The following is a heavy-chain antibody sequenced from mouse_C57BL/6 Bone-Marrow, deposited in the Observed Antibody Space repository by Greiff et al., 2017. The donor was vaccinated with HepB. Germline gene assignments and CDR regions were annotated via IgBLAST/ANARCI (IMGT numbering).Heavy chain of an antibody. J-gene: IGHJ4*01. D-gene: IGHD2-2*01. CDR3: AGYGSYYAMDD. V-gene: IGHV1-64*01. CDR1: GYTFTSYW. CDR2: IHPNSGST. Sequence: QVQLQQSGAELVKPGASVKLSCKASGYTFTSYWMHWVKQRPGQGLEWIGMIHPNSGSTNYNEKFKSKATLTVDKSSSTAYMQLSSLTSEDSAVYYSAGYGSYYAMDDWGQGTSVTVSS.